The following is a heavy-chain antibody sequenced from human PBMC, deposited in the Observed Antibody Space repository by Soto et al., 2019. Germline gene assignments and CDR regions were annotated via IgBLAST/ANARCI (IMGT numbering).Heavy chain of an antibody. Sequence: QVPLVQSGAEVPKPGSSVKVSCKASGGTFSTSAISWVRQAPGQGLEWVGGIMLVFPTPDYAQKFQGRVTITADESTTTAYLELTSLRTDDTAVYYCARYKDRLQLGGNYYYFLDVWGQGTAITVSS. V-gene: IGHV1-69*12. D-gene: IGHD1-1*01. CDR3: ARYKDRLQLGGNYYYFLDV. CDR2: IMLVFPTP. J-gene: IGHJ6*02. CDR1: GGTFSTSA.